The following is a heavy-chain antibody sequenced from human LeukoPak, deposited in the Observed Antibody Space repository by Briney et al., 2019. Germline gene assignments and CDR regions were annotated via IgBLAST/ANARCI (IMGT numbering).Heavy chain of an antibody. J-gene: IGHJ4*02. D-gene: IGHD3-10*01. CDR3: ARVSYYYGSGSYRPTAVHYFDY. V-gene: IGHV3-74*01. CDR2: INSDGSST. CDR1: GFTFSSYW. Sequence: GGSLRLSCAASGFTFSSYWMHWVRQAPGKGLVWVSRINSDGSSTSYADSVKGRFTISRDNAENTLYLQMKSLRAEDTAVYYCARVSYYYGSGSYRPTAVHYFDYWGQGTLVTVSS.